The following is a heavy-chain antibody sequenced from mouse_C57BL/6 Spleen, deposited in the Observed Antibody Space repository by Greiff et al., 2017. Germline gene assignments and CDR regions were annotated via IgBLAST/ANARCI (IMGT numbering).Heavy chain of an antibody. D-gene: IGHD4-1*01. CDR2: IWSGGST. J-gene: IGHJ4*01. CDR3: ARANWDAMDY. CDR1: GFSLTSYG. V-gene: IGHV2-2*01. Sequence: QVQLQQSGPGLVQPSQSLSISCTVSGFSLTSYGVHWVRQSPGKGLEWLGVIWSGGSTDYNAAFISRLSISKDNSKSQVFFKMNSLKADDTAIYYCARANWDAMDYWGQGTSVTVSS.